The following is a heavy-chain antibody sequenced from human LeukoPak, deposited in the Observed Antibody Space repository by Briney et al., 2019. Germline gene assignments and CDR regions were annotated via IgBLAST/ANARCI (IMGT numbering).Heavy chain of an antibody. Sequence: PSETLSLTCAVYGGSFSGYYWSWIRQPPGKGLEWIGEINHSGSTNYNPSLKSRVTISVDTSKNQISLKLSSVTAADTAVYCCARGRGSSGWYYFDYWGQGTLVTVSS. CDR2: INHSGST. J-gene: IGHJ4*02. CDR1: GGSFSGYY. V-gene: IGHV4-34*01. D-gene: IGHD6-19*01. CDR3: ARGRGSSGWYYFDY.